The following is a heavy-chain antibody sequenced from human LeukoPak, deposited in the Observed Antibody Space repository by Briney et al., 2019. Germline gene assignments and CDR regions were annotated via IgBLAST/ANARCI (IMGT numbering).Heavy chain of an antibody. Sequence: EASVKVSCKASGYTFTSYGISWVRQAPGQGLEWMGWISAYNGNTNYAQKLQGRVTMTTDTSTSTAYTELRSLRSDDTAVYYCAREKVNNYDSSGYYSDYWGQGTLVTVSS. D-gene: IGHD3-22*01. J-gene: IGHJ4*02. V-gene: IGHV1-18*01. CDR1: GYTFTSYG. CDR3: AREKVNNYDSSGYYSDY. CDR2: ISAYNGNT.